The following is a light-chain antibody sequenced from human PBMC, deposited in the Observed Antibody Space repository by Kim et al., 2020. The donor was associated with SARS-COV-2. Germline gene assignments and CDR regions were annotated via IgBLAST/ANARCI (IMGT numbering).Light chain of an antibody. CDR3: VAWDDSLNGSV. V-gene: IGLV1-44*01. CDR1: RSNIGSNV. J-gene: IGLJ3*02. CDR2: SND. Sequence: ELTQPPSASGTPGQRVTISCSGSRSNIGSNVVNWYQQLPGTAPKLLIYSNDYRPSGVPARFSGSKSGTSASLAISGLQSEDEADYYCVAWDDSLNGSVFGGGTQLTVL.